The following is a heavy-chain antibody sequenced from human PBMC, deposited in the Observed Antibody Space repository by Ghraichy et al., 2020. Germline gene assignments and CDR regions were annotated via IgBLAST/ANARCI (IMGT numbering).Heavy chain of an antibody. V-gene: IGHV3-7*01. J-gene: IGHJ4*02. D-gene: IGHD3/OR15-3a*01. CDR3: ARGPVGLIIIGPHYFDY. Sequence: GGSLRLSCAASGITFSTYWMSWVRQAPGKGLEWVANIKQDGSEKYYVDSVKGRFTISRDNAKNSLYLQMNSLRAEDTAVYYCARGPVGLIIIGPHYFDYWGQGTLVTVSS. CDR2: IKQDGSEK. CDR1: GITFSTYW.